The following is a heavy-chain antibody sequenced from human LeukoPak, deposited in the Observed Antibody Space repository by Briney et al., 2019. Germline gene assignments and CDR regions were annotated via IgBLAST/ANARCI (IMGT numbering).Heavy chain of an antibody. J-gene: IGHJ4*02. CDR1: GGSISSYY. V-gene: IGHV4-59*01. Sequence: SETLSLTCTVSGGSISSYYWSWIRQPPGKGLEWIGYIYYSGSTNYNPSLKSRVTISVDTSKNQFSLKLSSVTAADTAVYYCAREGAAAGIDYWGQGTLVTVSS. D-gene: IGHD6-13*01. CDR3: AREGAAAGIDY. CDR2: IYYSGST.